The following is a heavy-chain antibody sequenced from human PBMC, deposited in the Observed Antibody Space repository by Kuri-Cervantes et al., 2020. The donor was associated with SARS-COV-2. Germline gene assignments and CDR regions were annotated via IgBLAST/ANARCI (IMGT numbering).Heavy chain of an antibody. J-gene: IGHJ5*02. CDR3: ARGCNRITIFGVVNIPAAENWFDP. CDR2: ISHSGST. V-gene: IGHV4-34*01. Sequence: SQTLSLTCAVYGGSFSGYYWSWIRQSPGKGLEWIGEISHSGSTNCNSSLKGRVTISIDTSKNQFSLRLSSVTAADTAVYFCARGCNRITIFGVVNIPAAENWFDPWGQGTLVTVSS. D-gene: IGHD3-3*01. CDR1: GGSFSGYY.